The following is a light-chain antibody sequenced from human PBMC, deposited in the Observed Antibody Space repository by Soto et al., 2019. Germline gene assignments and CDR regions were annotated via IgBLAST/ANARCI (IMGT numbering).Light chain of an antibody. V-gene: IGKV1-39*01. CDR2: SAF. J-gene: IGKJ5*01. CDR3: QHGSTTPIT. CDR1: QNIGSF. Sequence: DIQMTQSPSTLSGSVGDRVTITCRASQNIGSFLNWYQQKPGEAPRLLVYSAFRIQSGVPSRFNATGSGTDFTIRISSLQPEDFSNYYCQHGSTTPITFGLGTRLEIK.